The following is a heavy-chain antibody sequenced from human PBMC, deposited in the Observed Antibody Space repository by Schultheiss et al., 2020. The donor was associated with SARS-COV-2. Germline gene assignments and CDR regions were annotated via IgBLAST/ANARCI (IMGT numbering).Heavy chain of an antibody. CDR1: GFTFSSYG. V-gene: IGHV3-30*03. Sequence: GGSLRLSCAASGFTFSSYGMHWVRQAPGKGLEWVAVISYDGSNKYYADSVKGRFTISRDNSKNTLYLQMNSLRAEDTAVYYCARELDDILTGYLYGMDVWGQGTTVTVSS. J-gene: IGHJ6*02. CDR2: ISYDGSNK. CDR3: ARELDDILTGYLYGMDV. D-gene: IGHD3-9*01.